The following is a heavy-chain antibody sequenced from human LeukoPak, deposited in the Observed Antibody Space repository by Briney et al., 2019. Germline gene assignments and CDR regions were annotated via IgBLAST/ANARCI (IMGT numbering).Heavy chain of an antibody. CDR3: ARDLVVVPAAPFDY. Sequence: PGGSLRLSCAASGFTFSSYGMHWVRQAPGKGLEWVSYISSSGSTIYYADSVKGRFTISRDNAKNSLYLQMNSLRAEDTAVYYCARDLVVVPAAPFDYWGQGTLVTVSS. V-gene: IGHV3-48*04. CDR2: ISSSGSTI. D-gene: IGHD2-2*01. J-gene: IGHJ4*02. CDR1: GFTFSSYG.